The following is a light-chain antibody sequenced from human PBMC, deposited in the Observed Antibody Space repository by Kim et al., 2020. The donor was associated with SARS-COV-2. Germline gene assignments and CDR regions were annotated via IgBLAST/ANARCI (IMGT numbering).Light chain of an antibody. Sequence: GQSVTISCTGSSSDIGRYNYVSWYQNLPGRAPKLMIYDVSRRPSGVTDRFSGSKSANTASLTVSGLQAEDEADYYCSSYTDSDTLIFGGGTQLTVL. CDR2: DVS. CDR3: SSYTDSDTLI. CDR1: SSDIGRYNY. V-gene: IGLV2-8*01. J-gene: IGLJ2*01.